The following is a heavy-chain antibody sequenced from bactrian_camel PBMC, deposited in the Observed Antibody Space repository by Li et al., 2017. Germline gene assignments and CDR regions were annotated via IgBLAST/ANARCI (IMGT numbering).Heavy chain of an antibody. CDR3: AAGPRSTDEYNS. J-gene: IGHJ4*01. CDR2: INSEGNT. Sequence: QVQLVESGGGSVQAGGSLRLSCITSGFTFEDRAMAWFRQAPVKEREGVAAINSEGNTAYADSVKGRFTISRDSAKNTVYLQVNSLKSEDTALYYCAAGPRSTDEYNSWGQGTQVTVS. V-gene: IGHV3S63*01. CDR1: GFTFEDRA. D-gene: IGHD8*01.